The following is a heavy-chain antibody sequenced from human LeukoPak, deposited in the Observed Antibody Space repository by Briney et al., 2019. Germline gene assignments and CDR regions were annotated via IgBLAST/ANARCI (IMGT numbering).Heavy chain of an antibody. CDR1: GGSFSGYY. CDR3: ARGPTLYRYSGSYDY. Sequence: PSETLSLTCAVYGGSFSGYYWSWVRQPPGKGLEWIGEINHSGSTNYNPSLKSRVTISVDTSKNQFSLKLSSVTAADTAVYYCARGPTLYRYSGSYDYWGQGTLVTVPS. CDR2: INHSGST. J-gene: IGHJ4*02. D-gene: IGHD1-26*01. V-gene: IGHV4-34*01.